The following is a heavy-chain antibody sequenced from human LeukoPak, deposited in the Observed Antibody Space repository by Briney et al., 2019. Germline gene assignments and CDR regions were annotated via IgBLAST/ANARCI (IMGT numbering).Heavy chain of an antibody. CDR1: GFTFSSYS. CDR2: ISSSSSYI. V-gene: IGHV3-21*01. J-gene: IGHJ4*02. Sequence: PGGSLRLSCAASGFTFSSYSMNWVRQAPGKGLEWVSSISSSSSYIYYADSVKGRFTISRDNAKNSLYLQMNSLRAEDTAVYYCARGGALGYYDSSGYYWLDYWGQGTLVTVSS. CDR3: ARGGALGYYDSSGYYWLDY. D-gene: IGHD3-22*01.